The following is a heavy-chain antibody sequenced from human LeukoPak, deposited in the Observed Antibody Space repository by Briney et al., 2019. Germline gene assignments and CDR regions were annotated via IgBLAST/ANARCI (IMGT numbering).Heavy chain of an antibody. D-gene: IGHD3-10*01. CDR1: GFTFSDYY. J-gene: IGHJ4*02. V-gene: IGHV3-11*06. Sequence: GGSLRLSCAASGFTFSDYYMSWIRQAPGKWLEWVSYISSSSSYTNYADSVKGRFTISRDNAKNTLYLQMNSLRAEDTAVYYCARGVWFGDLADYWGQGTLVTVSS. CDR2: ISSSSSYT. CDR3: ARGVWFGDLADY.